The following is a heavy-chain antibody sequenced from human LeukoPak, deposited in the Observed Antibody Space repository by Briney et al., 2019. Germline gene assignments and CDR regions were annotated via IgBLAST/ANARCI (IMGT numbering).Heavy chain of an antibody. V-gene: IGHV1-8*01. CDR3: ARFPTIFGVVINSHDAFDI. CDR2: MNPNSGNT. CDR1: GYTFTSYD. Sequence: GASVKVSCKASGYTFTSYDINWVRQATGQGLEGMGWMNPNSGNTGYAQKFQGRVTMTRNTSISTAYMELSSLRSEDTAVYYCARFPTIFGVVINSHDAFDIWGQGTMVTVSS. D-gene: IGHD3-3*01. J-gene: IGHJ3*02.